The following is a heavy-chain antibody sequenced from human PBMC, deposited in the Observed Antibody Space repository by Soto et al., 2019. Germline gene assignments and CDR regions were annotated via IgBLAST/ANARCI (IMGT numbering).Heavy chain of an antibody. Sequence: LRLSCAASGFTFSSYEMNWVRQAPGKGLEWVSYISGSGSPIYYADSVKGRFTISRDNAKNSLYLQMNSLRAEDTAIYYCASKVGGTTYFVYWGQGTLVTVSS. J-gene: IGHJ4*02. D-gene: IGHD1-7*01. V-gene: IGHV3-48*03. CDR2: ISGSGSPI. CDR3: ASKVGGTTYFVY. CDR1: GFTFSSYE.